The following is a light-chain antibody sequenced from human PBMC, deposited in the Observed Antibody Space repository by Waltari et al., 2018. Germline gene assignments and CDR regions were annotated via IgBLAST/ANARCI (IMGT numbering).Light chain of an antibody. V-gene: IGKV1-39*01. CDR3: QQSYTTPFT. CDR2: GAS. CDR1: QSISTS. J-gene: IGKJ3*01. Sequence: DIQMTQSPPSLSASVGDRVTITCRATQSISTSLNWYQQKQGKAPNLLIYGASSLERGVPSRFSGSGSGTDFTLTISSLHPEDFATYYCQQSYTTPFTFGPGTKVDLK.